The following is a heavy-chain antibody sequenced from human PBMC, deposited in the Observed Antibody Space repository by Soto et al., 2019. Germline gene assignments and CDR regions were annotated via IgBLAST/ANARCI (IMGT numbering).Heavy chain of an antibody. D-gene: IGHD3-3*01. J-gene: IGHJ6*02. CDR1: GFTFSDHY. CDR3: ANINDFWSGFVGVQSPDYYYYGMDV. V-gene: IGHV3-23*01. Sequence: GGSLRLSCAASGFTFSDHYMGWVRQAPGEGLEWVSAISGSGGSTYYADSVKGRFTISRDNSKNTLYLQMNSLRAEDTAVYYCANINDFWSGFVGVQSPDYYYYGMDVWGQGTTVTVSS. CDR2: ISGSGGST.